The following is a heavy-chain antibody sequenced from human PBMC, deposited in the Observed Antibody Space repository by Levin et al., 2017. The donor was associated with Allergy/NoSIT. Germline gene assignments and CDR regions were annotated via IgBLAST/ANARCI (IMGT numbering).Heavy chain of an antibody. CDR2: IYPGDSDT. Sequence: SGGSLRLSCKGSGYSFTNYGIAWVRQMPGKGLEWMGIIYPGDSDTRFSPSFQGQVTISADKSTSTAYLQWRSLKASDTAMYYCTRRRLTGYGYEGFDIWGQGTMVTVSS. CDR1: GYSFTNYG. J-gene: IGHJ3*02. CDR3: TRRRLTGYGYEGFDI. V-gene: IGHV5-51*01. D-gene: IGHD5-12*01.